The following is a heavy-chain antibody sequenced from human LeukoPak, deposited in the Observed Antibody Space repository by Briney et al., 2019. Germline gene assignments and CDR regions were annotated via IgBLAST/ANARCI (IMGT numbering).Heavy chain of an antibody. J-gene: IGHJ4*02. Sequence: GGSLRLSCAASGFTFSTYAMSWVRQAPAKGLEWVSAISGSGGSTYYADSVKGRFTISRDNFKNTLFLQMNSLRAEDTAVYYCAKAYGDSPAYYYFDYWGQGTLVTDFS. V-gene: IGHV3-23*01. CDR1: GFTFSTYA. CDR2: ISGSGGST. D-gene: IGHD4-17*01. CDR3: AKAYGDSPAYYYFDY.